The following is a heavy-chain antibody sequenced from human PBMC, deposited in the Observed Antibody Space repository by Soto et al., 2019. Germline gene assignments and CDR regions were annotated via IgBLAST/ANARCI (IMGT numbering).Heavy chain of an antibody. J-gene: IGHJ6*02. V-gene: IGHV4-39*01. Sequence: SETLSLTCTVSGGSISSSSYYWGWIRQPPGKGLEWIGSIYYSGSTYYNPSLKSRVTISVDTSKNQFSLKLSSVTAADTAVYYCARRTGWVAMATYGMDVWGQGTTVTVSS. D-gene: IGHD5-12*01. CDR2: IYYSGST. CDR1: GGSISSSSYY. CDR3: ARRTGWVAMATYGMDV.